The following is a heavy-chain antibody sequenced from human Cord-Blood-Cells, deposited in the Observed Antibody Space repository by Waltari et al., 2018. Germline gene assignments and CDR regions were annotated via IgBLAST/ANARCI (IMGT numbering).Heavy chain of an antibody. CDR1: GYTFTSYD. CDR3: ARVANWGSDYFDY. Sequence: QVQLVQSGAEVKRPGASVKVYCKASGYTFTSYDINWVREATGQGLEWMGWMNPNSGNTGYAQKFQGRVTITRNTSISTAYMELSSLRSEDTAVYYCARVANWGSDYFDYWGQGTLVTVSS. CDR2: MNPNSGNT. J-gene: IGHJ4*02. D-gene: IGHD7-27*01. V-gene: IGHV1-8*03.